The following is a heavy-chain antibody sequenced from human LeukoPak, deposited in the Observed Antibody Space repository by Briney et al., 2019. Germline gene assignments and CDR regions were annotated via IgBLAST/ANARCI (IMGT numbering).Heavy chain of an antibody. CDR1: GYSFTSYW. CDR3: ARTDYYDSSGYYYWSDAFDI. J-gene: IGHJ3*02. CDR2: IHPGDSDT. Sequence: GESLKISCKGSGYSFTSYWIGWVRQMPGKGLEWMGIIHPGDSDTRYSPSFQGQVTISADKSISTAYLQWSSLKASDTAMYYCARTDYYDSSGYYYWSDAFDIWGQGTMVTVSS. V-gene: IGHV5-51*01. D-gene: IGHD3-22*01.